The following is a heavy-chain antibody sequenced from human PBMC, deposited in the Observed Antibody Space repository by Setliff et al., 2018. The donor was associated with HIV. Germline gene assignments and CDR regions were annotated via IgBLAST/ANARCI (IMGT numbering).Heavy chain of an antibody. CDR3: ATHATTVQDAMDV. CDR1: GGSISSHY. V-gene: IGHV4-59*08. Sequence: SETLSLTCTVSGGSISSHYWSWVRQTPGKGLEWIASISYSGSTNHNPSLKSRLTISLDTSKNQFSLKLSSVTAADTAVYYCATHATTVQDAMDVWGQGTTVTVSS. J-gene: IGHJ6*02. CDR2: ISYSGST. D-gene: IGHD4-4*01.